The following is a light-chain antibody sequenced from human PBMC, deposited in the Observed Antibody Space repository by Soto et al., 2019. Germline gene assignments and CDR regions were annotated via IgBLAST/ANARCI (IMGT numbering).Light chain of an antibody. CDR1: QSVSSSY. V-gene: IGKV3-20*01. J-gene: IGKJ2*01. CDR3: QQYGSSPYT. CDR2: GAS. Sequence: EIVLTQSPGTLSLSPGERATLSCRASQSVSSSYLAWYQQKPGQAPRLLIYGASSRATGIPDRCSGSGSGTDFTLTISRLETEDFAVYYCQQYGSSPYTFGQGTKLEIK.